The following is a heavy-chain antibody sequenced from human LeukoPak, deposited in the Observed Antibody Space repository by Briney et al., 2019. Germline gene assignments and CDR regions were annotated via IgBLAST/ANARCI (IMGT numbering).Heavy chain of an antibody. CDR2: IYSGGST. J-gene: IGHJ4*02. D-gene: IGHD3-10*01. CDR3: ARCLGSGSFHFDY. Sequence: GGSLRLSCAASGFTVSSNYMSWVRQAPGKGLEWVSVIYSGGSTCYADSVKGRFTISRDNSKNTLYLQMNSLRAEDTAVYYCARCLGSGSFHFDYWGQGTLVTVSS. CDR1: GFTVSSNY. V-gene: IGHV3-53*01.